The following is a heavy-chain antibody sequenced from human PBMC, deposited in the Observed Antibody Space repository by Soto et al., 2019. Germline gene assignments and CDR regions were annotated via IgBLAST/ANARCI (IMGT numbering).Heavy chain of an antibody. CDR1: GFTVSSNY. D-gene: IGHD5-12*01. CDR2: IYSGGST. CDR3: ARDGGSGYDFVTYFDY. J-gene: IGHJ4*02. Sequence: GGSLRLSCAASGFTVSSNYMSWVRQAPGKGLEWVSVIYSGGSTYYADSVKGRFTISRDNSKNTLYLQMNSLRAEDTAVYYCARDGGSGYDFVTYFDYWGQGTLVTVSS. V-gene: IGHV3-53*01.